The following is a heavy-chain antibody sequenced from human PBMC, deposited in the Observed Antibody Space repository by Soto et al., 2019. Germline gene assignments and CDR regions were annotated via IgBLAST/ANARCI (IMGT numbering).Heavy chain of an antibody. CDR1: GYSFTRYW. D-gene: IGHD1-1*01. Sequence: GAYLNVSGTVSGYSFTRYWISCVRPLPGKGLEWMGRIDPSDSYTNYSPSFQGHVTISADKSISTAYLQWSSLKASDTAMYYCARQVHPSPHVDVWGQGTTVTVS. V-gene: IGHV5-10-1*01. CDR2: IDPSDSYT. CDR3: ARQVHPSPHVDV. J-gene: IGHJ6*02.